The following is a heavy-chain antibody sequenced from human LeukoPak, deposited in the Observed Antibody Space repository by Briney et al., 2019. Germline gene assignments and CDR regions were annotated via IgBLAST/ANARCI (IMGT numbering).Heavy chain of an antibody. CDR2: INQDGSQK. V-gene: IGHV3-7*01. Sequence: PGGSLRLSCAASGFTFSNYWMSWVRQAPGKGLEWVANINQDGSQKYDVDSVKGRFTISRDNAKNSVYLQMNSLRAEDTAVYYCARIGYTSSSIDYWGQGTLVTVSS. CDR3: ARIGYTSSSIDY. D-gene: IGHD6-6*01. J-gene: IGHJ4*02. CDR1: GFTFSNYW.